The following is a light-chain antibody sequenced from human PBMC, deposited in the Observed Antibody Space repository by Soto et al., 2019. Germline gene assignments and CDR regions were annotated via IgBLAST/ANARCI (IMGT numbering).Light chain of an antibody. CDR3: QQLNSYGLT. CDR2: AAS. J-gene: IGKJ4*01. CDR1: QGISSY. V-gene: IGKV1-9*01. Sequence: DIQLTQSPSFLSASVGDRVTITCRASQGISSYLAWYQQKPGKAPKLLIYAASTLQSGVPSRFSGSGSGTEFTLTISSLQPEDSATYYCQQLNSYGLTFGGGTKVEIK.